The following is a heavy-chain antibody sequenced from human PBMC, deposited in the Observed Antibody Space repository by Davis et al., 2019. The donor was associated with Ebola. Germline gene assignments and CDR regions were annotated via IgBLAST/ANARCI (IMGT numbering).Heavy chain of an antibody. CDR1: GGSISGYY. V-gene: IGHV4-39*07. D-gene: IGHD3-9*01. J-gene: IGHJ4*02. CDR2: IYYSGST. Sequence: MPSETLSLTCTVSGGSISGYYWSWIRQPPGKGLEWIGSIYYSGSTYYNPSLKSRVTISVDRSKNQFSLKLSSVTAADTAVYYCARGDILTGYWNWGQGTLVTVSS. CDR3: ARGDILTGYWN.